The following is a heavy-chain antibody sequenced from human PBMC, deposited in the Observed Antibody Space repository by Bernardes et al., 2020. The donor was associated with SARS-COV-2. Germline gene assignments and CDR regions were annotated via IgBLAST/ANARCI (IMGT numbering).Heavy chain of an antibody. V-gene: IGHV4-59*11. CDR2: IHDTGST. CDR1: SGSISSRY. D-gene: IGHD1-26*01. CDR3: ARYAGTYMSEWFDP. J-gene: IGHJ5*02. Sequence: SETLSLTCTVSSGSISSRYLSWIRQPPGKGLEWIGYIHDTGSTNYNPSLKSRVTISLDTSKSQFSLKLSSVTAADTAVYYCARYAGTYMSEWFDPWGQGTLVTVSS.